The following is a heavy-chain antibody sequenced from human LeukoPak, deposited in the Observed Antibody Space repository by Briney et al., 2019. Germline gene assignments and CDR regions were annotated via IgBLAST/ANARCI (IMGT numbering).Heavy chain of an antibody. J-gene: IGHJ4*02. Sequence: GGSLRLSCAASGFTFSSYGMHWVRQAPGKGLEWVAVIWYDGSNKYYADSVKGRFTISRDNAKNSLYLQMNSLRAEDTAVYYCARALTYYYDSSGYYGYWGQGTLVTVSS. CDR3: ARALTYYYDSSGYYGY. CDR2: IWYDGSNK. D-gene: IGHD3-22*01. V-gene: IGHV3-33*01. CDR1: GFTFSSYG.